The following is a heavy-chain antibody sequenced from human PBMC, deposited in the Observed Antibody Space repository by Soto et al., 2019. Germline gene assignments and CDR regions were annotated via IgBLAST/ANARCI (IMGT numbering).Heavy chain of an antibody. J-gene: IGHJ4*02. V-gene: IGHV3-23*01. D-gene: IGHD3-22*01. CDR2: ISASGGST. CDR1: GFTFSTYA. CDR3: ARHFVAVVIKGWGY. Sequence: RLSCAASGFTFSTYAMTWVRQAPGKGLEWVSAISASGGSTYYADSVKGRFTISRDNSKNTLYLQMNSLRVEDTAVYYCARHFVAVVIKGWGYWGQGTLVTVSS.